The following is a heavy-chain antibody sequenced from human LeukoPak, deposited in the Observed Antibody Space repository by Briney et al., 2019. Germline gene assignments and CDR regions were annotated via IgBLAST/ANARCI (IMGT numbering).Heavy chain of an antibody. V-gene: IGHV4-59*01. CDR3: ARVGDGNFDY. CDR1: GGSISSYY. Sequence: SETLSLTCTVSGGSISSYYWSWIRQPPGKGLEWIGYVYYSGNTNKNPSLKSRLIISVDTSKNQFSLRLNSVTAADTAVYYCARVGDGNFDYWGQGTLVTVSS. J-gene: IGHJ4*02. CDR2: VYYSGNT.